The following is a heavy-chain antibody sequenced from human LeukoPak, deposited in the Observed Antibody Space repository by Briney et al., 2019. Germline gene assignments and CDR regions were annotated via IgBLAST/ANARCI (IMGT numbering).Heavy chain of an antibody. V-gene: IGHV3-23*01. D-gene: IGHD2-2*01. CDR1: GFTFNVYV. Sequence: GGSLTLSCAVSGFTFNVYVMSWVRQAPGSGLEWVSAVSSSGFSTYYADSVKGRFTISRDNFKNTLYLQLNSLRAEDMALYYCAKGYCSSTSCSTDYWGQGTLVTVSS. CDR3: AKGYCSSTSCSTDY. J-gene: IGHJ4*02. CDR2: VSSSGFST.